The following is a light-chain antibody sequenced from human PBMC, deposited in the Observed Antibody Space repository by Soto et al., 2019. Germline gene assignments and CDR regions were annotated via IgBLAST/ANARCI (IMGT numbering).Light chain of an antibody. V-gene: IGKV3-20*01. CDR1: QSVSSD. CDR2: SAS. CDR3: QQYGSSYT. J-gene: IGKJ5*01. Sequence: EIVLTQSPGTLSLSPGERATLSCRASQSVSSDLAWYHQKPGQAPRLLIYSASTRATGIPARFSGSGSGTDFTLTISRLEPEDFAVYYCQQYGSSYTFGQGTRLEI.